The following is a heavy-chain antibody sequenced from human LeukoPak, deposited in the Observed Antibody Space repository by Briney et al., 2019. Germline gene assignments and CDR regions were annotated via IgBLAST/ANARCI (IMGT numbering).Heavy chain of an antibody. Sequence: GGSLRLSCAASGFVFYRYAMHWVRQAPGKGLEWLAVISHDAVNKYYLESEKGRFTISRDNSMDTLYLQINSLRPEDTAVYYCARGSYCSGGTCYDYSYYGMDVWGQGTTVTVSS. CDR2: ISHDAVNK. V-gene: IGHV3-30-3*01. CDR3: ARGSYCSGGTCYDYSYYGMDV. CDR1: GFVFYRYA. J-gene: IGHJ6*02. D-gene: IGHD2-15*01.